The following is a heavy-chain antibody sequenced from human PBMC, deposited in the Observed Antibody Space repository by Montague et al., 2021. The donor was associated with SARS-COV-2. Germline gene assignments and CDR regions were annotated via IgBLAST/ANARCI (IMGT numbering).Heavy chain of an antibody. CDR2: MSTGGXT. D-gene: IGHD3-9*01. CDR3: ARHRRYDVVTYYPDF. V-gene: IGHV4-39*01. Sequence: SETLSLTCSVSGGSFDSDNFLWGWIRQPPGKRLELIGIMSTGGXTXYXXXXKXRVTISVHTSRNQLSLNVTSVTAADTAVYYCARHRRYDVVTYYPDFWGQGILIIVSS. J-gene: IGHJ4*02. CDR1: GGSFDSDNFL.